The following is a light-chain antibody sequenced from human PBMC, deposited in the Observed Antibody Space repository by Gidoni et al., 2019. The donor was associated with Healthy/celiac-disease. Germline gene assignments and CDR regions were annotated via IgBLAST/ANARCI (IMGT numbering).Light chain of an antibody. V-gene: IGKV1-39*01. CDR2: AAS. Sequence: DIQMTQSPSSLSASVGDRVTITCRASQSISSYLNWYQQKPGKAPKLLSYAASSLQSGVPSRFSGSGSGTDFTLTISSLQPEDFATYYCQQSYSTPRFTFXPXTKVDIK. CDR1: QSISSY. CDR3: QQSYSTPRFT. J-gene: IGKJ3*01.